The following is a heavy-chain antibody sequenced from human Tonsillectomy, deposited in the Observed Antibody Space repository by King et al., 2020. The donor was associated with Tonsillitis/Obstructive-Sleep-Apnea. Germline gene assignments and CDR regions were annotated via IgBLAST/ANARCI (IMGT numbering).Heavy chain of an antibody. Sequence: VQLQESGPGLVKPSETLSLTCTVSGGSISSYYWSWIRQPPGKGLEWIGYIFYSGSTNYNPFLKSRFTISVDTSKNQFSLKLSSVTAADTAVYYCARDHCSSTSCYGNYYYMDVWGKGTTVTVSS. J-gene: IGHJ6*03. CDR2: IFYSGST. D-gene: IGHD2-2*01. CDR1: GGSISSYY. CDR3: ARDHCSSTSCYGNYYYMDV. V-gene: IGHV4-59*01.